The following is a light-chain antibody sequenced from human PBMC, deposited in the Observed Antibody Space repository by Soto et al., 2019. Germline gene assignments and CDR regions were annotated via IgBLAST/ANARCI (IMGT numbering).Light chain of an antibody. V-gene: IGKV3-15*01. CDR2: DAS. Sequence: EIVMTQSPATLSVSPGDRAPLSCRASQSVSSNLAWYQHKPGQAPRLLIYDASTRATGVPARFSGSGSGTEFTLTISSLQSEDVAVYYCQQYNNWPPWTFGQGTKVEVK. CDR3: QQYNNWPPWT. J-gene: IGKJ1*01. CDR1: QSVSSN.